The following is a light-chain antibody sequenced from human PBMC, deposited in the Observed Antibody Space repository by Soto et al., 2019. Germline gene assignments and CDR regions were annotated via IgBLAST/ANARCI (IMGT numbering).Light chain of an antibody. J-gene: IGKJ5*01. CDR2: DAY. CDR3: QKRNNWPPIT. V-gene: IGKV3-11*01. CDR1: QSLRSS. Sequence: ETMMTQSPDTLSVRLGQRPTLSCRSSQSLRSSLAWYQQKPGQAHRLIIYDAYNRAAGIPDRFSGSGFGTDFTLTIRRLEPEDAAVYYCQKRNNWPPITFGKGKRVEIK.